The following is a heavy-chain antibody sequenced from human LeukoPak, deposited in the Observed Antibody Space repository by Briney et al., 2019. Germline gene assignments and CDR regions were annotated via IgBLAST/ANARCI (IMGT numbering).Heavy chain of an antibody. CDR2: MSASGDKT. CDR3: AKDPRPEYSSGWHYFDS. Sequence: PGGSLRLSCAGSGFTFTNSAMSWVRQAPGKGLEWVSGMSASGDKTFYADSVKGRFTISRDNSKNTPYLQMNRLRADDTALYYCAKDPRPEYSSGWHYFDSWGQGTLVTVSS. V-gene: IGHV3-23*01. J-gene: IGHJ4*02. D-gene: IGHD6-19*01. CDR1: GFTFTNSA.